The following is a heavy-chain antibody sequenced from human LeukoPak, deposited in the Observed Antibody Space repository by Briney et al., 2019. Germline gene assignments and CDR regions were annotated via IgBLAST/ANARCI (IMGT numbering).Heavy chain of an antibody. V-gene: IGHV3-9*01. D-gene: IGHD3-22*01. Sequence: GGSLRLSCAASGFTFDDYAMHWVRQAPGKGLEWVSGISWNSGSIGYADSVKGRFTISRDNAKNSLYLQMNSLRAEDTALYYCARSYYYDSSASDYWGQGTLVTVSS. CDR2: ISWNSGSI. CDR1: GFTFDDYA. J-gene: IGHJ4*02. CDR3: ARSYYYDSSASDY.